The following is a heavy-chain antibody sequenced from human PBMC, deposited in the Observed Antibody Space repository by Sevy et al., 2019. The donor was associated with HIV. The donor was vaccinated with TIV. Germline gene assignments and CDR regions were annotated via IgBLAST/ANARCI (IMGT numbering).Heavy chain of an antibody. J-gene: IGHJ5*02. V-gene: IGHV3-23*01. CDR1: GFTFSSYA. Sequence: GGSLRLSCAASGFTFSSYAMSWVRQAPGKGLEWVSAISGSGGSTYCADSVKRRFTISRDNSKNTLYLQMNSLRAEDTAVYYCAKADGVVVPANWFDPWGQGTLVTVSS. CDR2: ISGSGGST. CDR3: AKADGVVVPANWFDP. D-gene: IGHD2-2*01.